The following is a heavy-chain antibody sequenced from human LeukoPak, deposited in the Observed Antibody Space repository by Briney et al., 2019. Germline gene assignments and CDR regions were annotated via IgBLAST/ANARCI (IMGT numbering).Heavy chain of an antibody. CDR1: GYTLTELS. Sequence: ASVKVSCKVSGYTLTELSMHWVRQAPGKGLEWVGGFDPEDGETIYAQKFQGRVTMTEDTSTDTAYMELSSLRSEDTAVYYCATDAELRGNWFDPWGQGTLVTVSS. CDR3: ATDAELRGNWFDP. J-gene: IGHJ5*02. V-gene: IGHV1-24*01. CDR2: FDPEDGET. D-gene: IGHD1-7*01.